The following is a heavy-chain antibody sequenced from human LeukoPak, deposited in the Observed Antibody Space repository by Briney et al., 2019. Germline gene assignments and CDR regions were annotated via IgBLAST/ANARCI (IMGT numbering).Heavy chain of an antibody. Sequence: SETLSLTCTVSGGSVSSGSYYWSWIRQPPGKGLEWIGYIYYSGSTNYKPSLKSRVTISVDTSKNQFSLKLSSVTAADTAVYYCARGAYYYDSSGYYACWGQGTLVTVSS. V-gene: IGHV4-61*01. CDR3: ARGAYYYDSSGYYAC. J-gene: IGHJ4*02. D-gene: IGHD3-22*01. CDR1: GGSVSSGSYY. CDR2: IYYSGST.